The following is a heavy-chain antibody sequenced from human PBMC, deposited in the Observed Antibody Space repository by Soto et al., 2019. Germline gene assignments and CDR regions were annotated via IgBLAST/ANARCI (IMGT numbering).Heavy chain of an antibody. CDR2: IIPIFGTA. CDR1: GGTFSSYA. CDR3: ARGAVATVTTINFDY. D-gene: IGHD4-17*01. J-gene: IGHJ4*02. Sequence: EASVKVSCKASGGTFSSYAISWVRQAPGQGLEWMGGIIPIFGTANYAQKFQGRVTITADESTSTAYMELSSLRSEDTAVYYCARGAVATVTTINFDYWGQGTLVTVSS. V-gene: IGHV1-69*13.